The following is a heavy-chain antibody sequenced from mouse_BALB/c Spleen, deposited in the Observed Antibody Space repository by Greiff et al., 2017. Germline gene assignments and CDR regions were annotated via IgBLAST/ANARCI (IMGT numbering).Heavy chain of an antibody. V-gene: IGHV3-2*02. CDR3: ESAGTGDAMDY. CDR1: GYSITSDYA. J-gene: IGHJ4*01. D-gene: IGHD2-14*01. CDR2: ISYSGST. Sequence: VQLQQSGPGLVKPSQSLSLTCTVTGYSITSDYAWNWIRQFPRNKLEWMGYISYSGSTSYNPSLKSRISITRYTSKNQYFLQLNPVTTEDTATYYCESAGTGDAMDYWGQGTSVTVSS.